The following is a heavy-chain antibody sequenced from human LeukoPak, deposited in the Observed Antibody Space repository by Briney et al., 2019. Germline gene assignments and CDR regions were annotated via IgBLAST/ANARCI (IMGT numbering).Heavy chain of an antibody. J-gene: IGHJ4*02. V-gene: IGHV4-34*01. CDR2: INHSGNT. D-gene: IGHD3-22*01. Sequence: SETLSLTCAVYGGSFSGYYWSWIRQPPENGLEWIGEINHSGNTNYNPSLKSRVTISIDTSKNQFSLKLTSVTAADTAVYYCARMEDRSGFFDRWGQGTLVTVSS. CDR3: ARMEDRSGFFDR. CDR1: GGSFSGYY.